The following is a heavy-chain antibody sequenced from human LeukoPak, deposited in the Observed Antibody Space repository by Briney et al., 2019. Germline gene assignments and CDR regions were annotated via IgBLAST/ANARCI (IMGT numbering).Heavy chain of an antibody. Sequence: PGGSLRLSCAASGFTFGDYAMHWVRQAPGKGLEWVSGISWNSGSIGYADSVKGRFTISRDNAKNSLYLQMNSLGAEDTALYYCAKGASPMVRGVIDYWGQGTLVTVSS. CDR1: GFTFGDYA. CDR2: ISWNSGSI. CDR3: AKGASPMVRGVIDY. J-gene: IGHJ4*02. D-gene: IGHD3-10*01. V-gene: IGHV3-9*01.